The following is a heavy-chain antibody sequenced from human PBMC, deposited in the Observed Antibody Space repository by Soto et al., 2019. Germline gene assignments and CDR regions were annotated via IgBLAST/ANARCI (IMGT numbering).Heavy chain of an antibody. D-gene: IGHD2-15*01. V-gene: IGHV3-66*01. CDR1: GFTVSSNY. J-gene: IGHJ5*02. Sequence: EVQLVESGGGLVQPGGSLRLSCAASGFTVSSNYMSWVRQAPGKGLDWVSVLYSDGTTNYPDSVKGRFTISRDNFRNTRDLQMSSLRAEDTAVYYCARWAIGGSVAQAGLDAWGQGTLVTVSS. CDR2: LYSDGTT. CDR3: ARWAIGGSVAQAGLDA.